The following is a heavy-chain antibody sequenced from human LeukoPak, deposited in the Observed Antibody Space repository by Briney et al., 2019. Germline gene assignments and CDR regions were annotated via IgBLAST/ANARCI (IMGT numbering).Heavy chain of an antibody. V-gene: IGHV1-69*13. CDR1: GGTFSSYA. CDR2: IIPIFGTA. D-gene: IGHD3-10*01. Sequence: ASVKVSCKASGGTFSSYAISWVRQAPGQGLEWMGGIIPIFGTANYAQKFQGRVTITADESTSTAYMELSSLRSEVTAVYYCARSSSTLVRGVSAITYYFDYWGQGTLVTVSS. CDR3: ARSSSTLVRGVSAITYYFDY. J-gene: IGHJ4*02.